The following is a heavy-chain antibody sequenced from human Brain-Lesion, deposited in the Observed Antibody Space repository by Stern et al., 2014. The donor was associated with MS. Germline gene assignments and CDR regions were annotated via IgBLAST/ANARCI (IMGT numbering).Heavy chain of an antibody. Sequence: DQLVQSGAEVMKPGASVKVSCTTSGYIFTGYYIHWVRQAPGKGLEWMAWINPNTGGNKYAQKFQGRVTMSRDTSISTAYVELSSLTSDDTAVYYCARDQRGITIFGVVTDYYYLGMDVWGQGTTVTVSS. CDR2: INPNTGGN. CDR3: ARDQRGITIFGVVTDYYYLGMDV. CDR1: GYIFTGYY. D-gene: IGHD3-3*01. J-gene: IGHJ6*02. V-gene: IGHV1-2*02.